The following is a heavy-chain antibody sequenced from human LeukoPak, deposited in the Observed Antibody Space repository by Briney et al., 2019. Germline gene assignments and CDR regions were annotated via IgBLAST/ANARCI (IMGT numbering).Heavy chain of an antibody. CDR3: ARYQSRGIKGGFDY. Sequence: SETLSLTCTVSGGSISSYYWSWIRQPPGKGLEWIGYIYYSGSTNYNPSLKSRVPISVDTSKNQFSLKLSSVTAADTAVYYCARYQSRGIKGGFDYWGQGTLVTVSS. CDR2: IYYSGST. D-gene: IGHD2-2*01. J-gene: IGHJ4*02. CDR1: GGSISSYY. V-gene: IGHV4-59*01.